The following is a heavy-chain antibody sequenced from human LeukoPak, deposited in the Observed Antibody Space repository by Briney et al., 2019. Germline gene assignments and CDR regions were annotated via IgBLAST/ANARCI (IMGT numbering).Heavy chain of an antibody. CDR3: ARDRESSGFFSYYYGMDV. CDR1: GYTFNTDY. Sequence: ASVKVSCTASGYTFNTDYFHWVRPAPGQGLEWMGIIKSRGGSTTYAQKFQGRVTMTTDTSTSTVYMDLSSLTYEDTAVYYCARDRESSGFFSYYYGMDVWGQGTTVTVSS. CDR2: IKSRGGST. V-gene: IGHV1-46*02. J-gene: IGHJ6*02. D-gene: IGHD6-19*01.